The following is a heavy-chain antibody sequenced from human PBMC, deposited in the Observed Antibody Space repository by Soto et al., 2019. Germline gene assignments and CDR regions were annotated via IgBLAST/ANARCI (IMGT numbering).Heavy chain of an antibody. D-gene: IGHD5-18*01. Sequence: SETLSLTCSVSGGSISSSYWSWIRQPPGKGLEWIGYISYSGSTTYNPSLKSRFTLSVDTSKNQFSLRVSSVTAADTAVYYCASGHRAMEYYYYYGMDVWGQGTTVTVSS. J-gene: IGHJ6*02. CDR3: ASGHRAMEYYYYYGMDV. V-gene: IGHV4-59*01. CDR2: ISYSGST. CDR1: GGSISSSY.